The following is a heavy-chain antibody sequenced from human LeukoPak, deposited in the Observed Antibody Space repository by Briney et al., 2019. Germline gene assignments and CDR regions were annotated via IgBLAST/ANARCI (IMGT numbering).Heavy chain of an antibody. Sequence: GGSLRLSCAASGFTFTDYYMSWIRQAPGKGLEWVANIKQDGSEKYYVDSVKGRFTISRDNAKNSLYLQMNSLRAEDTALYYCAKDRSMDIVATKNFDYWGQGTLVTVSS. CDR1: GFTFTDYY. CDR2: IKQDGSEK. D-gene: IGHD5-12*01. V-gene: IGHV3-7*03. J-gene: IGHJ4*02. CDR3: AKDRSMDIVATKNFDY.